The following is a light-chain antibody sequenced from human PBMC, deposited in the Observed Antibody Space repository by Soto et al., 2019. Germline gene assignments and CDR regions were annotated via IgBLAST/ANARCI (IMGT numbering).Light chain of an antibody. V-gene: IGLV1-36*01. CDR1: SSNIGNNA. J-gene: IGLJ2*01. CDR2: YDD. CDR3: AAWDDSLNGQGV. Sequence: QSVLTQPPSVSDAPRQRVTISCSGSSSNIGNNAVNWYQQLPGKAPKLLIYYDDLLPSGVSDRFSGSKSGTSASLAISGLQSEDEADYYCAAWDDSLNGQGVFGGGTQLTVL.